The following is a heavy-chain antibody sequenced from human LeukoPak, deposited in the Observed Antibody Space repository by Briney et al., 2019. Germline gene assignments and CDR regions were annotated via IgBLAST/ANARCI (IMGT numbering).Heavy chain of an antibody. CDR3: ARSHGAFDI. Sequence: ASETLSLTCTVSGGSISGYYWSWIRQPPGKGLEWIGSIYYSGSTYYNPSLKSRVTISVDTSKNQFSLKLSSVTAADTAVYYCARSHGAFDIWGQGTMVTVSS. V-gene: IGHV4-59*05. J-gene: IGHJ3*02. CDR2: IYYSGST. CDR1: GGSISGYY.